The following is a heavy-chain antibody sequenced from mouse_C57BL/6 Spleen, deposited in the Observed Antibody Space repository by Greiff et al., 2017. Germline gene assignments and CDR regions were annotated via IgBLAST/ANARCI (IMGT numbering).Heavy chain of an antibody. CDR2: IFPGSGST. Sequence: QVQLQQSGPELVKPGASVKISCKASGYTFTDYYINWVKQRPGQGLEWIGWIFPGSGSTYYNEKFKGKATLTVDKSSSTAYMLLSSLTSEDSAVYFCASPPRQLRDYFDYWGQGTTLTVSS. CDR3: ASPPRQLRDYFDY. CDR1: GYTFTDYY. V-gene: IGHV1-75*01. J-gene: IGHJ2*01. D-gene: IGHD3-2*02.